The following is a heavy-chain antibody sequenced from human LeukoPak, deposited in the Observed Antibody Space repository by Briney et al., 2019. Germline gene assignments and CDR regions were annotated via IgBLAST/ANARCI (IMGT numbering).Heavy chain of an antibody. V-gene: IGHV3-23*01. CDR3: TKSSRGSIADYFDY. J-gene: IGHJ4*02. D-gene: IGHD6-13*01. Sequence: GGSLRLSCAASGFTFRTYAMGWVRQAPGKVLEGVSGISATGGGTFHADSVKGRFTISRDNSKNTLHLQMNSLRAEDTAVYYCTKSSRGSIADYFDYWGQGTLVTVSS. CDR1: GFTFRTYA. CDR2: ISATGGGT.